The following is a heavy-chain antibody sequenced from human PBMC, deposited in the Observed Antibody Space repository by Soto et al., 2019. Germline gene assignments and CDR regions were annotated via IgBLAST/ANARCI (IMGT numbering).Heavy chain of an antibody. CDR2: ISYDGSNK. Sequence: SLXXSCAAXXXTFSSYGMXXVRQAPGKGLEWVAVISYDGSNKYYADSVKGRFTISRDNSKNTLYRQMNSLRAEDTAVYYCAKEMRHYYDSRGYSRLFDYWGQGTLVTVSS. J-gene: IGHJ4*02. D-gene: IGHD3-22*01. V-gene: IGHV3-30*18. CDR1: XXTFSSYG. CDR3: AKEMRHYYDSRGYSRLFDY.